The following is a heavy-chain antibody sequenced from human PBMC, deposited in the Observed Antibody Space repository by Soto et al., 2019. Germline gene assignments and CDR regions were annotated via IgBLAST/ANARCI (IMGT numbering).Heavy chain of an antibody. J-gene: IGHJ4*02. V-gene: IGHV4-30-2*01. CDR1: GGSISSGGYS. CDR3: ARGGLLPDY. Sequence: QLQLQESGSGLVKPSQTLSLTCAVSGGSISSGGYSWSWIRQPPGKGLDWIGYISHSGSSNCNPSLQRHVTISVARSKNQCSMKLSSVTAADTAVDYCARGGLLPDYWGQGTLVTVSS. D-gene: IGHD6-19*01. CDR2: ISHSGSS.